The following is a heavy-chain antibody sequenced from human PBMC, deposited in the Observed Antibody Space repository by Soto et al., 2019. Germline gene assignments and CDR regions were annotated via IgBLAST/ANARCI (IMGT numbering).Heavy chain of an antibody. Sequence: GASVKVSCKASGYTFTGYYMHWVRQAPGQGLEWTGWINPNSGGTNYAQKFQGRVTMTRDTSISTAYMELSRLRSDDTAVYYCARHDSGYDLVDFDYWGQGTLVTVSS. CDR1: GYTFTGYY. J-gene: IGHJ4*02. CDR2: INPNSGGT. D-gene: IGHD5-12*01. CDR3: ARHDSGYDLVDFDY. V-gene: IGHV1-2*02.